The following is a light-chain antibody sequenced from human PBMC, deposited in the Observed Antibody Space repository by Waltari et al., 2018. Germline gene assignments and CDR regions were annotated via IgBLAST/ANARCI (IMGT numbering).Light chain of an antibody. Sequence: QSALTQPRSVSGSPGQSVTISCTGTSSDVGGYNYVSWYQQHPGKAPKLMIYDVSKRPSGVPDRVSGSKSGNTASLTISGLQAEDEADYYCCSYAGSYKRVFGGGTKLTVL. V-gene: IGLV2-11*01. CDR1: SSDVGGYNY. CDR3: CSYAGSYKRV. J-gene: IGLJ3*02. CDR2: DVS.